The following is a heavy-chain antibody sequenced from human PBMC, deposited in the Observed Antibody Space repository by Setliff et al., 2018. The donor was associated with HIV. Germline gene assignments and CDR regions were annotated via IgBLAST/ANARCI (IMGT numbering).Heavy chain of an antibody. J-gene: IGHJ4*02. CDR1: SYSITNGNY. CDR2: IYSTGHT. Sequence: PSETLSLTCLVFSYSITNGNYWAWIRQSPGKGLEWIGSIYSTGHTYYNPSHKSRLTMSVDTAKNRFSLKLISVTAAHTAVYYCARDRALRFSKSPSFNYFDVWGQGALVTVSS. D-gene: IGHD3-10*01. V-gene: IGHV4-38-2*02. CDR3: ARDRALRFSKSPSFNYFDV.